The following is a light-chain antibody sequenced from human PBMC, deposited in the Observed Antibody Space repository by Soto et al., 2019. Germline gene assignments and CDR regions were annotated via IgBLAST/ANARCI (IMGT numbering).Light chain of an antibody. J-gene: IGKJ1*01. CDR3: QQYRSWPRT. V-gene: IGKV3-15*01. CDR2: GAS. CDR1: QSVDIN. Sequence: EIVLTQSPATLSVSPGERVTLSCRASQSVDINLAWYQQKPGQAPRLLIYGASTRATDMSGTFSGRGSGTEFTLTISNVLPEDFAVYYCQQYRSWPRTFGQGTKVEIK.